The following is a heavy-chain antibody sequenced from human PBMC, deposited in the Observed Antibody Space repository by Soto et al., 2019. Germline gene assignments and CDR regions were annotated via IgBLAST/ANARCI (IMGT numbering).Heavy chain of an antibody. J-gene: IGHJ6*02. D-gene: IGHD5-18*01. CDR2: IYPGDSDT. Sequence: GESLKISCKGSGYSFTSYWIGWVRQMPGKGLEWMGIIYPGDSDTRYSPSFQGQVTISADKSISTAYLQWSSLKASDTAMYYCARRHLSYTAMVSHYGMDVWGQGTTVTVSS. CDR1: GYSFTSYW. CDR3: ARRHLSYTAMVSHYGMDV. V-gene: IGHV5-51*01.